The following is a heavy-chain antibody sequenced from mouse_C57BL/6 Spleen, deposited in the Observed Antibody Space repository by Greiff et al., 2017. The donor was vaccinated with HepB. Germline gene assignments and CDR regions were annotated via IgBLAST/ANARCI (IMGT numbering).Heavy chain of an antibody. D-gene: IGHD5-5*01. Sequence: VQLQQSGAELVRPGTSVKVSCKASGYAFTNYLIEWVKQRPGQGLEWIGVINPGSGGTNYNEKFKGKATLTADKSSSTAYMQLSSLTSEDSAVYFCARRLPYWYFDVWGTGTTVTVSS. J-gene: IGHJ1*03. CDR1: GYAFTNYL. V-gene: IGHV1-54*01. CDR2: INPGSGGT. CDR3: ARRLPYWYFDV.